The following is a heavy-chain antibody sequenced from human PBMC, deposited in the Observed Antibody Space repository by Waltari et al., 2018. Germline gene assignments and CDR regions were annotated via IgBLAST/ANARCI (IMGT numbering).Heavy chain of an antibody. V-gene: IGHV3-72*01. CDR3: SSRHSGSSDY. CDR2: SRNKAQGYIT. CDR1: GFTFSDHY. Sequence: EVQLVESGGGLVQPGGSLRLSCAISGFTFSDHYIDWVRQAPGKGLEWVGRSRNKAQGYITEYAASVKGRFIISRDDSKNSLYLQMDSLKTKDTAMYYCSSRHSGSSDYWGQGTLVTVSS. J-gene: IGHJ4*02. D-gene: IGHD1-26*01.